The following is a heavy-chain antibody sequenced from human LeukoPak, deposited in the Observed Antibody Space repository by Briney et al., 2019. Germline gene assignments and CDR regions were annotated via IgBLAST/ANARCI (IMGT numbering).Heavy chain of an antibody. CDR2: IYYSGST. J-gene: IGHJ5*02. V-gene: IGHV4-59*08. CDR1: GGSISSYY. D-gene: IGHD6-25*01. CDR3: ARHSMSAGSDWFDP. Sequence: SETLSLTCTVSGGSISSYYWSWIRQPPGKGLEWLGYIYYSGSTNYNPSLKSRVTISVDTSKNQFSLKLSSVTAADTAVYYCARHSMSAGSDWFDPWGQGTLVTVSS.